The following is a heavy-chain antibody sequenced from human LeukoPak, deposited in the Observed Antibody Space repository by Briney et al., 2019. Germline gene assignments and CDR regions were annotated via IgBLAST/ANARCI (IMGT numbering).Heavy chain of an antibody. CDR3: ARERRYAGYYDSSASTNFDY. V-gene: IGHV4-34*01. CDR1: GGSFSGYY. Sequence: SETLSLTCAVYGGSFSGYYWSWIRQPPGKGLEWIREINHSGSTNYNPSLKSRVTISVDTSKNQFSLKLSSVTAADTAVYYCARERRYAGYYDSSASTNFDYWGQGTLVTVSS. D-gene: IGHD3-22*01. J-gene: IGHJ4*02. CDR2: INHSGST.